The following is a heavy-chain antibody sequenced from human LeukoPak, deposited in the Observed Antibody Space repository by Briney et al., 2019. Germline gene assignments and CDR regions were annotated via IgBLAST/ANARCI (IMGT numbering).Heavy chain of an antibody. CDR1: GGSISGYY. J-gene: IGHJ4*02. CDR2: IYSSGSA. Sequence: SETLSLTCTVSGGSISGYYWSWVRQPAGKGLEWIGRIYSSGSANYNPSLKSRVTMSVDTSNNQFSLKLTSVSAADTAVYYCAREYGDLDYCGQGTLVTVSS. V-gene: IGHV4-4*07. CDR3: AREYGDLDY. D-gene: IGHD4-17*01.